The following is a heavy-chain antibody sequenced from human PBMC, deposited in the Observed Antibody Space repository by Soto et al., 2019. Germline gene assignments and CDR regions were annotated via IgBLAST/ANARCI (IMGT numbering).Heavy chain of an antibody. CDR1: GFTFSDYY. Sequence: GGSLRLSCAASGFTFSDYYMSWIRQAPGKGLEWVSYISSSGSTIYYADSVKGRFTISRDNAKNSLYLQMNSLRAEDTAVYYCAKEFSAPPLWFGESTPFSYYYYGMDVWGQGTTVTVSS. CDR2: ISSSGSTI. V-gene: IGHV3-11*01. D-gene: IGHD3-10*01. CDR3: AKEFSAPPLWFGESTPFSYYYYGMDV. J-gene: IGHJ6*02.